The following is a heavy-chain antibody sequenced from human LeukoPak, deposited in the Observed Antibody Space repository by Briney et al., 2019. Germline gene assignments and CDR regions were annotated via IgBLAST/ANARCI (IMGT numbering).Heavy chain of an antibody. J-gene: IGHJ3*02. D-gene: IGHD3-10*01. CDR1: GFTVSSNY. V-gene: IGHV3-66*01. CDR3: ARDLPGVGGFINTGFDVFDI. Sequence: GGSLRLSCAASGFTVSSNYMSWVRQAPGKGLEWVSVIYSGGSTYYADSVKGRFTISRDNSKNTLYLQMNSLRAEDTAVFYCARDLPGVGGFINTGFDVFDIWAKGTMVTVFS. CDR2: IYSGGST.